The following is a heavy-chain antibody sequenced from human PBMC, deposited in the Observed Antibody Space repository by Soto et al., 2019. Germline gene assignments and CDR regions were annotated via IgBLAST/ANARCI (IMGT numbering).Heavy chain of an antibody. Sequence: PSETLSLTCTVSGGSISGYYWSWIRQPPGKGLEWIGYMYNTGSTVYNPSFKSRVTISVDTSKNQFSLKLSSVTAADTAVYYCTNSNWFDPWGQGTLVTVSS. D-gene: IGHD3-10*01. J-gene: IGHJ5*02. V-gene: IGHV4-4*08. CDR1: GGSISGYY. CDR2: MYNTGST. CDR3: TNSNWFDP.